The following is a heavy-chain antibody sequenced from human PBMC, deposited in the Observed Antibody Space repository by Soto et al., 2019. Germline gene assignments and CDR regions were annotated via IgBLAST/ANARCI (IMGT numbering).Heavy chain of an antibody. CDR2: IWYDGSNK. J-gene: IGHJ6*02. Sequence: QVQLVESGGGVVQPGRSLRLSCAASGFTFSSYGMHWVRQAPGKGLEWVAVIWYDGSNKYYADSVKGRFTISRDNSKNTLYLQMNSLRAEDAAVYYCARDDGSGREDAYYYYYGMDVWGPGTTVTGFS. V-gene: IGHV3-33*01. CDR3: ARDDGSGREDAYYYYYGMDV. D-gene: IGHD3-10*01. CDR1: GFTFSSYG.